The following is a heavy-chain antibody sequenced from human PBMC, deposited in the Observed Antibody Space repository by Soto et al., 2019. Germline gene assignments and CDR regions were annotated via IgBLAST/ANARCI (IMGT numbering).Heavy chain of an antibody. J-gene: IGHJ5*02. V-gene: IGHV3-9*01. CDR3: AKDFGRWLQNLNWFDP. CDR2: ISWNSGSI. CDR1: GFTFDDYA. Sequence: GGSLRLSCAASGFTFDDYAMHWVRQAPGKGLEWVSGISWNSGSIGYADSVKGRFTISRDNAKNSLYLQMNSLRAEDTALYYCAKDFGRWLQNLNWFDPWGQGTLVTVSS. D-gene: IGHD5-12*01.